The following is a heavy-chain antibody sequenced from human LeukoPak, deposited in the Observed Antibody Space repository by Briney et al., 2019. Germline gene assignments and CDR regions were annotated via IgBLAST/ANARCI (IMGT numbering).Heavy chain of an antibody. CDR1: GGSLSSSSYY. CDR3: ARVFGESYYYYYYYMDV. V-gene: IGHV4-39*07. J-gene: IGHJ6*03. Sequence: SETLSLTCTVSGGSLSSSSYYWGWIRQPPGRGLEWLGSIYYSGSTYYNPSLKSRVTISVDTSKNQFSLKLSSVTAADTAVYYCARVFGESYYYYYYYMDVWGKGTTVTVSS. CDR2: IYYSGST. D-gene: IGHD3-10*01.